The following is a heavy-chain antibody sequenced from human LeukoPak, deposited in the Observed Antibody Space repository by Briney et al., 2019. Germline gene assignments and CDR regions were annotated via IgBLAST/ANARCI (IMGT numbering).Heavy chain of an antibody. CDR3: AKAGRLAAAGTLDY. D-gene: IGHD6-13*01. Sequence: SETLSLTCTVSGGSISSYYWSWIRQPPGKGLEWIGRIYNSGSTNYSPSLKGRVTISIDTSKNQFSLNLSSVTAADTAVYYCAKAGRLAAAGTLDYWGQGRLVTVSS. CDR1: GGSISSYY. J-gene: IGHJ4*02. V-gene: IGHV4-59*08. CDR2: IYNSGST.